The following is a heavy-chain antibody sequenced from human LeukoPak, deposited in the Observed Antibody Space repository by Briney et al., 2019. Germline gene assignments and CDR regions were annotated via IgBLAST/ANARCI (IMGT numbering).Heavy chain of an antibody. CDR3: ARGMGGSEGMDV. Sequence: PGGSLRLSCAASGFTFSSYDMHWVSQDTGKGLELVSAIGTAGDTYYPGSVKGRFTISRENATHSLYLQMTSLRAGDTAVYYCARGMGGSEGMDVWGQGTTVTVSS. V-gene: IGHV3-13*01. D-gene: IGHD3-10*01. J-gene: IGHJ6*02. CDR1: GFTFSSYD. CDR2: IGTAGDT.